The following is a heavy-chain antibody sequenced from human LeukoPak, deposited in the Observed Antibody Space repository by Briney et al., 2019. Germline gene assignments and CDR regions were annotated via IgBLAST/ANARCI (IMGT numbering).Heavy chain of an antibody. CDR3: ARGDRYSSLYY. D-gene: IGHD5-18*01. V-gene: IGHV1-8*02. J-gene: IGHJ4*02. Sequence: ASVKVSCKASGYTFTGYYMHWVRQAPGQGLEWMGWINPNSGNTGYAQKFQGRVTMTRNTSISTAYMELSSLRSEDTAVYYCARGDRYSSLYYWGQGTLVTVSS. CDR2: INPNSGNT. CDR1: GYTFTGYY.